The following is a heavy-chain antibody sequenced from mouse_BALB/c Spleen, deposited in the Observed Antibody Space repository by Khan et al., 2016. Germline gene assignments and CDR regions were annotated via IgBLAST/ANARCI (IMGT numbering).Heavy chain of an antibody. CDR2: INSNGGST. J-gene: IGHJ2*01. V-gene: IGHV5-6-3*01. Sequence: EVELVESGGGLVQPGGSLKLSCAASGFTFSTYAMPWVRQTPDKRLDLVATINSNGGSTYYPDSVKGRFTISRDNAKNTLYLQMSSLKSEDTAMYYCARELGGDFDYWGQGTILTVSS. CDR1: GFTFSTYA. D-gene: IGHD4-1*01. CDR3: ARELGGDFDY.